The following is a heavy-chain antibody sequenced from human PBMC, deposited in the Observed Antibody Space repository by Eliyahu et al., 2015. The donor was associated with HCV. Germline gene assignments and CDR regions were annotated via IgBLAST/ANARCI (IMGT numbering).Heavy chain of an antibody. J-gene: IGHJ6*03. D-gene: IGHD3-10*01. V-gene: IGHV3-15*01. CDR2: IKSKTDGGXT. Sequence: EVQLVESGGGLVKPGGSLRLSCAASGFTFVXAWMSWVRQAPRKGLEWIXRIKSKTDGGXTDYAAPVKGRFTISRDDSKSTLYLQMNSLKTEDTAVYYCTTGAPGGFDYYLDVWGQGTTVTVSS. CDR1: GFTFVXAW. CDR3: TTGAPGGFDYYLDV.